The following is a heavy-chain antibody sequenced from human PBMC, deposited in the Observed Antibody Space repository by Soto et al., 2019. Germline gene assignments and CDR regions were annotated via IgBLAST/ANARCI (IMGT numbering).Heavy chain of an antibody. D-gene: IGHD5-12*01. CDR3: AREEEMATIC. Sequence: QVQLQESGPGLVKPSQPLSLTCTVSGGSISSGGYYWSWIRQHPGKGLEWIGYIYYSGSTYYNPSLKSRVTISVDTSKSQFSLKLSAVTAAATDVYYCAREEEMATICWGQGTLVTVSS. V-gene: IGHV4-31*03. J-gene: IGHJ4*02. CDR1: GGSISSGGYY. CDR2: IYYSGST.